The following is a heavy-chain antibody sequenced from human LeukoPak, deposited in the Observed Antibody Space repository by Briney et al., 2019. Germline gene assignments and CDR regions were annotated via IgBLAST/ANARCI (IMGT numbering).Heavy chain of an antibody. J-gene: IGHJ6*03. CDR3: ARAYSSSWYPPYYYMDV. CDR1: GGSISSGSYY. Sequence: SETLSLTCTVSGGSISSGSYYWSWIRQPAGKGLEWIGRIYTSGSTNYNPSLKSRVTISVDTSKNQFSLKLSSVTAADTAVYYCARAYSSSWYPPYYYMDVWGKGTMVTISS. CDR2: IYTSGST. D-gene: IGHD6-13*01. V-gene: IGHV4-61*02.